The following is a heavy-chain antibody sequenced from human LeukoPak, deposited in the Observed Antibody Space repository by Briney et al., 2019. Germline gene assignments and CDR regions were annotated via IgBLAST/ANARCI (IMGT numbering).Heavy chain of an antibody. CDR1: GFSFSTYW. CDR2: IMRDGSEK. J-gene: IGHJ4*02. Sequence: GGSLRLSCAASGFSFSTYWMNWVRQPPGKGLEWVANIMRDGSEKYYVDSVKGRFTISRDNAKNSLYLQMNSLRAGDTAVYYCARDPSRGYSYGHADYWGQGSLVTVSS. CDR3: ARDPSRGYSYGHADY. V-gene: IGHV3-7*01. D-gene: IGHD5-18*01.